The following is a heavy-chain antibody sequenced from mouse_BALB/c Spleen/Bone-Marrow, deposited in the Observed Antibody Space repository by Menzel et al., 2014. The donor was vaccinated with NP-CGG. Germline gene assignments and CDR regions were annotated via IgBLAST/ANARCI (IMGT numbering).Heavy chain of an antibody. CDR2: IYPGDGDT. D-gene: IGHD1-1*01. CDR3: AREGYYYGYAMDY. J-gene: IGHJ4*01. Sequence: VKLMESGAELARPGASVKLSCKASGYTFTSYWIQWVKQRPGQGLEWIGAIYPGDGDTRYTQKFKGKATLTADESSSIAYMQLSSLASEDSAVYYCAREGYYYGYAMDYWGQGTSVTVSS. CDR1: GYTFTSYW. V-gene: IGHV1-87*01.